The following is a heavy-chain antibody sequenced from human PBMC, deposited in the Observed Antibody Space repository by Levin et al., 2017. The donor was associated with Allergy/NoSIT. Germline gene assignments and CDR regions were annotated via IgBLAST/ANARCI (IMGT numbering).Heavy chain of an antibody. CDR1: GYTFTFYG. Sequence: PVASVKVSCKTSGYTFTFYGITWVRQAPGQGLEWMGWISPYNGDTNYAQKLQGRVTMTTDTSTSTAYMELRSLRSDDTAVYYCAREMAETAADTFDIWGQGTIVTVSS. J-gene: IGHJ3*02. CDR2: ISPYNGDT. V-gene: IGHV1-18*01. CDR3: AREMAETAADTFDI. D-gene: IGHD2-8*01.